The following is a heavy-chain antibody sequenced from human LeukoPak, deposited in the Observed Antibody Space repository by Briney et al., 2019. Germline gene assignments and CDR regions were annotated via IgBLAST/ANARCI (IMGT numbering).Heavy chain of an antibody. Sequence: GESLKISCKGSGYTFDTCWIGWVRQMPGKGLEWMGIIYPGDSDTRYSPSFQGQVTISAAKSISTAYLQWSSLKASDTAMYYCARRGGSLNYFDYWGQGTLVTVSS. D-gene: IGHD3-16*01. J-gene: IGHJ4*02. CDR2: IYPGDSDT. V-gene: IGHV5-51*01. CDR3: ARRGGSLNYFDY. CDR1: GYTFDTCW.